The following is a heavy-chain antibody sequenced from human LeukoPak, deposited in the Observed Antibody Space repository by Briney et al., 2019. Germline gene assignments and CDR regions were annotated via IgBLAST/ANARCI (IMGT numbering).Heavy chain of an antibody. CDR1: GYTFTGYY. D-gene: IGHD3-3*01. CDR2: INPNSGGT. J-gene: IGHJ4*02. Sequence: ASVKVSCKAAGYTFTGYYMFWVRQAPGQGLEWMGRINPNSGGTNYAQKFQGRVTMTRDTSISTAYMELSRLRSDDTAVYYCARVDTIYQFDYWGQGTLVTVSS. V-gene: IGHV1-2*06. CDR3: ARVDTIYQFDY.